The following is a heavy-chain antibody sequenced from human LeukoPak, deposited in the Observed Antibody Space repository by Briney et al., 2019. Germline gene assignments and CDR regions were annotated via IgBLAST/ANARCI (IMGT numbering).Heavy chain of an antibody. CDR3: AREQIIVAAIYFDY. V-gene: IGHV3-53*01. J-gene: IGHJ4*02. D-gene: IGHD2-2*02. Sequence: GGSLRLSCAASGFTVSSNYMSWVRQAPGKGLEWVSVIYSGGNTYYADSVKGRFTTSRDNSKNTLYLQMNSLRAEDTAVYYCAREQIIVAAIYFDYWGQGTLVTVSS. CDR2: IYSGGNT. CDR1: GFTVSSNY.